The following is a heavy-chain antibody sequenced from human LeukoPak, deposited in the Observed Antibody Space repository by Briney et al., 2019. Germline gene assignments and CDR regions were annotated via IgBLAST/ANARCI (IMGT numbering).Heavy chain of an antibody. J-gene: IGHJ4*02. CDR1: GYTFTIDG. CDR2: ISAYNGDT. CDR3: ARDSRETYYYDRSGYYHGY. D-gene: IGHD3-22*01. V-gene: IGHV1-18*01. Sequence: EASAKVSCKASGYTFTIDGTNCVRQTPEQGLECMGWISAYNGDTNYTQNLQGRVTMTTATSTSTAYMELRSMRSDDAAVYYCARDSRETYYYDRSGYYHGYWGQGTLVTVSS.